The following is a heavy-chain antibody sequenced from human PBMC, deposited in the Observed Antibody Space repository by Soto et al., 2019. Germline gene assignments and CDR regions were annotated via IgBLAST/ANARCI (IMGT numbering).Heavy chain of an antibody. V-gene: IGHV4-39*01. Sequence: PSETLSLTCTVSGDSISNYYWDWLRQPPGKGLEWIGTTYYNGNAYYNPSLRSRVSMSVDTSKNQFSLKLISVTAADTAVYYCARHFVAVVIKGWGYWGQGKLVTVSS. CDR3: ARHFVAVVIKGWGY. J-gene: IGHJ4*02. D-gene: IGHD3-10*01. CDR1: GDSISNYY. CDR2: TYYNGNA.